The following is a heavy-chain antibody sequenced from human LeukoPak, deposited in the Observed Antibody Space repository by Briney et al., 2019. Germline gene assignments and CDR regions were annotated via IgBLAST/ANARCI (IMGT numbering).Heavy chain of an antibody. D-gene: IGHD6-13*01. CDR2: ISSSSSHI. J-gene: IGHJ3*02. CDR1: GFTFSSYS. CDR3: ARDNSSTWLDAFDI. V-gene: IGHV3-21*01. Sequence: GSLRLSCAASGFTFSSYSMNWVRQAPGKGLEWVSSISSSSSHIYYADSVKGRFIISRDDAKNSLYLQMNSLRADDTAVYYCARDNSSTWLDAFDIWGQGTMVTVSS.